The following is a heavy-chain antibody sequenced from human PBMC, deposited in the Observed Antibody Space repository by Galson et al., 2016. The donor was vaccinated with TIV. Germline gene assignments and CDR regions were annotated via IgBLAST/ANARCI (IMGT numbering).Heavy chain of an antibody. CDR3: ARDSGVFCRRASCFEWLDY. V-gene: IGHV3-30*02. J-gene: IGHJ4*02. CDR2: IRYDGINK. CDR1: GFTFSTYD. Sequence: SLRLSCAASGFTFSTYDIHWVRQAPGKGLEWVALIRYDGINKYHADSVKGRFTISRDNSKNTLYLQMNSLRTEATAVYFCARDSGVFCRRASCFEWLDYWGQGTLVTVSS. D-gene: IGHD3-3*01.